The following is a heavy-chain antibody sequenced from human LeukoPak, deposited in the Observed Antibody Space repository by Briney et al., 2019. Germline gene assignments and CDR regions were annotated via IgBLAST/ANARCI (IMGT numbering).Heavy chain of an antibody. CDR2: INPNNGGT. D-gene: IGHD3-10*01. J-gene: IGHJ3*02. Sequence: ASVKVSCKASGYTFTGNYIHWVRQAPGQGLEWVGWINPNNGGTYYGQKFQGRVTMTRDTSIRAAYMDLSSLISEDTAVYYCAREGINRVRGVPFDIRGQGTMVTVSS. V-gene: IGHV1-2*02. CDR1: GYTFTGNY. CDR3: AREGINRVRGVPFDI.